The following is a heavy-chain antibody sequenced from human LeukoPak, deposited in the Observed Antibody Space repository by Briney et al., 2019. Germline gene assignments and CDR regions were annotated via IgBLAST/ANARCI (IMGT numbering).Heavy chain of an antibody. CDR3: ARGINGKDSLLVFRANYYYYYYMDV. CDR2: MNPNSGNT. Sequence: ASVTVSCKASGYTFTSYDINWVRQATGQGHEWMGWMNPNSGNTGYAQKFQGRVTMATNTSISTAYMELSSLRSEDTAVYYCARGINGKDSLLVFRANYYYYYYMDVWGKGTTVTISS. CDR1: GYTFTSYD. J-gene: IGHJ6*03. D-gene: IGHD3/OR15-3a*01. V-gene: IGHV1-8*01.